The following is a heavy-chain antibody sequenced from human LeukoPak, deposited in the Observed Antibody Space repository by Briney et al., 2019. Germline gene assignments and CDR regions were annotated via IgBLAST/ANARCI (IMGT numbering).Heavy chain of an antibody. CDR1: GFTFSSYW. D-gene: IGHD4-17*01. CDR2: IKQDGSEK. CDR3: ARDGSTAPEPFDY. V-gene: IGHV3-7*01. Sequence: GGSLRLSCAASGFTFSSYWMSWVRQAPGKGLEWVANIKQDGSEKYYVDSVKGRFTISRDSAKNSLYLQMNSLRAEDTAVYYCARDGSTAPEPFDYWGQGTLVTVSS. J-gene: IGHJ4*02.